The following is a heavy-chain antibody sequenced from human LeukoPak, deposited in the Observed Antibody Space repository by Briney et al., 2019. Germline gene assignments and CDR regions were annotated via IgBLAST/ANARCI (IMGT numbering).Heavy chain of an antibody. J-gene: IGHJ4*02. V-gene: IGHV3-64D*06. CDR3: VKTEDIVVVPAAMPFDY. CDR2: ISSNGGST. Sequence: PGGSLRLSCSASGFTFSGYAMHWVRQAPGKGLEYVSAISSNGGSTYYADSVKGRFTISRDNSKNTLYLQMSSLRAEDTAVYYCVKTEDIVVVPAAMPFDYWGQGALVTVSS. CDR1: GFTFSGYA. D-gene: IGHD2-2*01.